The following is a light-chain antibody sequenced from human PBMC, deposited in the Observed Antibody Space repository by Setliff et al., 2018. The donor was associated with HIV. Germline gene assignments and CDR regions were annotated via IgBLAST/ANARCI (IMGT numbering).Light chain of an antibody. J-gene: IGKJ1*01. CDR2: DAS. CDR1: QSIRTY. Sequence: EIVLTQSPATLSLSPGERATLSCRASQSIRTYLAWYQHKPGQAPRLLMYDASNRATGIPARFSGSGSGTDFTLTISSLEPEDFAVYYCQQRSNWPPWTFGQGTKVDIK. CDR3: QQRSNWPPWT. V-gene: IGKV3-11*01.